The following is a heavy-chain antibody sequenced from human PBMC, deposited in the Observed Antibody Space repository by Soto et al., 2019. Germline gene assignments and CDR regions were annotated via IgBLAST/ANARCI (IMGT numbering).Heavy chain of an antibody. CDR1: GGPISSYK. V-gene: IGHV4-59*08. CDR3: ARHLEESGYIFYY. CDR2: ISYSGNT. Sequence: SETLSLTCTVSGGPISSYKWSWIRQPPGKGLEWVGYISYSGNTNYNPSLKSRVTVLLDMSKNQFSLRLTSVTAADTALYYCARHLEESGYIFYYWGQGSLVTVSS. D-gene: IGHD5-12*01. J-gene: IGHJ4*02.